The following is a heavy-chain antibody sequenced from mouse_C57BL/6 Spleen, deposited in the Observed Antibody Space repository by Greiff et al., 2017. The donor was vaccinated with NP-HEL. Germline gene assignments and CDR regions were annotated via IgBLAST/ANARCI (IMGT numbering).Heavy chain of an antibody. CDR3: ARSPLYYGYAYYAMDY. J-gene: IGHJ4*01. CDR2: IYPGSGNP. D-gene: IGHD2-2*01. CDR1: GYTFTDYY. V-gene: IGHV1-76*01. Sequence: QVTLKVSGAELVRPGASVKLSCKASGYTFTDYYINWVKQRPGQGLEWIARIYPGSGNPYYNEKFKGKATLTAEKSSSTAYMQLSSLTSEDSAVYFCARSPLYYGYAYYAMDYWGQGTSVTVSS.